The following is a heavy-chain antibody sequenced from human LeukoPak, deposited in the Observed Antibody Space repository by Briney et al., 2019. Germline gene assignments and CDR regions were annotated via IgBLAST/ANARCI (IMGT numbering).Heavy chain of an antibody. D-gene: IGHD6-19*01. CDR3: ARAPYTSGWYRGDNDY. V-gene: IGHV3-48*01. CDR2: ISGSSGTR. CDR1: GFTFSSYS. Sequence: GGSLRLSCAASGFTFSSYSMNWVRQAPGKGLQWVSYISGSSGTRYYADSVKGRFTISRDNAKNSLYLQMNSLRAEDTAVYYCARAPYTSGWYRGDNDYWGQGTLVTVSS. J-gene: IGHJ4*02.